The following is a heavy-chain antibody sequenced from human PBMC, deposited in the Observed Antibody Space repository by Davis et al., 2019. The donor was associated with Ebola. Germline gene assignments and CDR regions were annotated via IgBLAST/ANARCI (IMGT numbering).Heavy chain of an antibody. Sequence: GESLKISCAASGFTVSSNYMSWVRQAPGKGLEWVSVIYSGGSTYYADSVKGRFTISRDNSKNTLYLQMNSLRDEDTAVYYCARDDGYSYGPIYYYYCMDVWGQGTTVTVSS. CDR3: ARDDGYSYGPIYYYYCMDV. V-gene: IGHV3-66*01. D-gene: IGHD5-18*01. CDR2: IYSGGST. J-gene: IGHJ6*02. CDR1: GFTVSSNY.